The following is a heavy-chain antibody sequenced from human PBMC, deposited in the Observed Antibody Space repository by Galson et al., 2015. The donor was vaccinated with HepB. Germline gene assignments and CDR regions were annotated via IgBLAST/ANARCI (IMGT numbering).Heavy chain of an antibody. D-gene: IGHD6-13*01. CDR1: AYTFTRHA. V-gene: IGHV1-3*01. CDR2: INVGNGNT. Sequence: SVKVSCKASAYTFTRHAIHWVRHAPGQRLEWMGWINVGNGNTKYSQNFQGRVTITRDTSASTAYMELSSLRSGDTAVYYCARGGRNWYPTRAEYLDYWGQGTPVTVSS. CDR3: ARGGRNWYPTRAEYLDY. J-gene: IGHJ1*01.